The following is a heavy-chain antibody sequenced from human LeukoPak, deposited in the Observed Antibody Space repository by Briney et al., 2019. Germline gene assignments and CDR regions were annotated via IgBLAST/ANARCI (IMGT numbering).Heavy chain of an antibody. CDR3: ARQETYYYGSDYFDY. V-gene: IGHV4-34*01. Sequence: SETLSLTCAVYGGSFSGYYWTWIRQPPGKGLEWIGEINHSGSTNYNPSLKSRVTISVDTSKNQFSLKLSSVTAADTAVYYCARQETYYYGSDYFDYWGQGTLVTVSS. D-gene: IGHD3-10*01. J-gene: IGHJ4*02. CDR1: GGSFSGYY. CDR2: INHSGST.